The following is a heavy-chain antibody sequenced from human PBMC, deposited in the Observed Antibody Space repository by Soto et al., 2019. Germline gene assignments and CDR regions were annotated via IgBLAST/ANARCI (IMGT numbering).Heavy chain of an antibody. J-gene: IGHJ3*01. V-gene: IGHV3-23*01. CDR1: GFTFNNYA. D-gene: IGHD2-8*01. CDR3: AKVRLTDYLRYAPHL. Sequence: GGSLRLSCAASGFTFNNYAMNWVRQAPGRGLKWVSIISPNGDSTYYAGSVKGRFTISRDNSQNTVFLQMNSLRAEDTAIYFCAKVRLTDYLRYAPHLWGQGTLVTVSS. CDR2: ISPNGDST.